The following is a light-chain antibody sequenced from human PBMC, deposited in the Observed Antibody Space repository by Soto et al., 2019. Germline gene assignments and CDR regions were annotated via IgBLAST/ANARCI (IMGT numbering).Light chain of an antibody. CDR2: ETS. CDR1: QTISSW. J-gene: IGKJ1*01. CDR3: QQYYSFQWM. Sequence: DIQMTQSPSTLSATVGDRVTITCRASQTISSWLAGYQQRAGKAPKLLIYETSNLENGVPSRFSGSGSGTEFTLTISNLQPEDFSTYVCQQYYSFQWMFGQGTKVEVK. V-gene: IGKV1-5*03.